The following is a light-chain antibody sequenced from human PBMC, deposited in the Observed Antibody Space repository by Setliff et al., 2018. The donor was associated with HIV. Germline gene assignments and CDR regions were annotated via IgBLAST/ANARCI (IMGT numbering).Light chain of an antibody. CDR3: SSYTTSSTLYV. CDR2: DVI. CDR1: GSDVGGYYS. V-gene: IGLV2-14*03. Sequence: ALTQPASVSGSPGQSITISCTGIGSDVGGYYSVSWYQQHPGKAPKLMIYDVINRPSGVSNRFSGSRSGNTASLTISGLQVEDEADYYCSSYTTSSTLYVFGPGTKVTVL. J-gene: IGLJ1*01.